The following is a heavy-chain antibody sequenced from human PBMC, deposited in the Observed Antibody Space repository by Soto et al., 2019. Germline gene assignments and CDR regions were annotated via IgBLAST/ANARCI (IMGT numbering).Heavy chain of an antibody. J-gene: IGHJ4*02. CDR3: AGGLPGDSSSMYD. CDR1: GGSISSYY. D-gene: IGHD6-13*01. V-gene: IGHV4-59*01. Sequence: QVQLQESGPGLVKPSETLSLTCTVSGGSISSYYWSWIRQPPGKGLEWIGYIYYSGSTNYNPSLTRRVTLSVDTSKNQFSLKLSSVTAADTAVYYCAGGLPGDSSSMYDWGQGTLVTVSS. CDR2: IYYSGST.